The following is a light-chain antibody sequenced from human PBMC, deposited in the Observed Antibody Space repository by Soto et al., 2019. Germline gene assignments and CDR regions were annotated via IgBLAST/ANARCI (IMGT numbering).Light chain of an antibody. CDR3: CSYAGSYTRV. V-gene: IGLV2-11*01. CDR1: SSDVGGYNY. CDR2: DVS. Sequence: QSALTQPRSVSGSPGQSVTISCTGTSSDVGGYNYVSWYQQHPGKAPKLMIYDVSKRPSGVPDRFSGSKSGNTASLTISGLQAEDEADYYCCSYAGSYTRVFGTWTKVTV. J-gene: IGLJ1*01.